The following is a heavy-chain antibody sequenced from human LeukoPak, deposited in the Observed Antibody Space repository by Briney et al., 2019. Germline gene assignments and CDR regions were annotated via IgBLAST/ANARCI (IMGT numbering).Heavy chain of an antibody. Sequence: GGSLRLSCAASGFAFNNYAMHWVRQASGKGLEWVGRIRNKPSNYATAYAASVKGRFTISRDDSKNTAYLQMNSLKTEDTAVYYCTRLRLAGGAMDVWGQGTTVTVSS. CDR2: IRNKPSNYAT. CDR1: GFAFNNYA. J-gene: IGHJ6*02. CDR3: TRLRLAGGAMDV. V-gene: IGHV3-73*01. D-gene: IGHD3-3*02.